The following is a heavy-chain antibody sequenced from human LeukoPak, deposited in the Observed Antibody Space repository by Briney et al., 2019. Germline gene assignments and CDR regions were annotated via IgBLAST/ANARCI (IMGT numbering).Heavy chain of an antibody. Sequence: GGSLRLSCVASGFTFSSYWMSWVRQAPGKGLEWVGHIKQDGSVKEYVDAVKGRFTISRENAKNSLYLQMNSLRGEDTAVYYCARDPYLTDYWGQGTLVTVSS. CDR1: GFTFSSYW. CDR2: IKQDGSVK. CDR3: ARDPYLTDY. J-gene: IGHJ4*02. V-gene: IGHV3-7*01.